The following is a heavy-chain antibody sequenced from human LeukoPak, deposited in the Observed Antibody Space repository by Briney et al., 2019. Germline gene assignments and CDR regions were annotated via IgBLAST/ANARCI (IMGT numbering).Heavy chain of an antibody. V-gene: IGHV3-33*01. CDR1: GFTFSSYG. D-gene: IGHD6-13*01. J-gene: IGHJ6*02. Sequence: QPGRSLRLSCAASGFTFSSYGMHWVRQAPGKGLEWVAVIWYDGSNKYYADSVKGRFTISRDNSKNTLYLQMNSLRAEDTAVYCCAGEYSSSWYVNYYYGMDVWGQGTTVTVSS. CDR3: AGEYSSSWYVNYYYGMDV. CDR2: IWYDGSNK.